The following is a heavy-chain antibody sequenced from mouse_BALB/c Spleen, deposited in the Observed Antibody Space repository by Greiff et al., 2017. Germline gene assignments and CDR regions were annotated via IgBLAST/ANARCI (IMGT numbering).Heavy chain of an antibody. Sequence: EVKLMESGGGLVKPGGSLKLSCAASGFTFSSYAMSWVRQTPEKRLEWVASISSCGSTYYPDSVKGRFTISRDNARNILYLQMSSLRSEDTAMYYCARGLDYDYFDYWGQGTTLTVSS. V-gene: IGHV5-6-5*01. J-gene: IGHJ2*01. D-gene: IGHD2-4*01. CDR1: GFTFSSYA. CDR3: ARGLDYDYFDY. CDR2: ISSCGST.